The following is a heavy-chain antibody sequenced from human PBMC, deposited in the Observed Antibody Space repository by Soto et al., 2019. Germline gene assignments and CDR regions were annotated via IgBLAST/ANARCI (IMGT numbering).Heavy chain of an antibody. V-gene: IGHV3-30-3*01. Sequence: GGSLRLSCAASGFTFSSYAMHWVRQAPGKGLEWVAVISYDGSNKYYADSVKGRFTISRDNSKNTLYLQMNSLRAEDTAVYYGARDRLPFGELNWFDPWGQGTLVTVSS. CDR3: ARDRLPFGELNWFDP. CDR2: ISYDGSNK. J-gene: IGHJ5*02. D-gene: IGHD3-10*01. CDR1: GFTFSSYA.